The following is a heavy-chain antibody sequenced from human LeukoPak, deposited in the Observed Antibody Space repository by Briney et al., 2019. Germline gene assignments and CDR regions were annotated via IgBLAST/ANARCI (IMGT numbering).Heavy chain of an antibody. Sequence: PSETLSLTCTVSGASINNYYWSWVRQPPLKGLEWIGYIYSTGDTSYNPSLESRVSISMDTSKNHFSLEITSVTAADTAVYYCARVNYDFWSGYPGAFDIWGQGTMVTVSS. CDR3: ARVNYDFWSGYPGAFDI. D-gene: IGHD3-3*01. J-gene: IGHJ3*02. CDR1: GASINNYY. V-gene: IGHV4-59*01. CDR2: IYSTGDT.